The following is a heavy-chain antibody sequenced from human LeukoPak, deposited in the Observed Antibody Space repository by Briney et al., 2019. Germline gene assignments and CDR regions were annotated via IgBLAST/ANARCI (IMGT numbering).Heavy chain of an antibody. J-gene: IGHJ4*02. D-gene: IGHD3-9*01. CDR1: GGSISSSSYY. CDR3: VVLRYFDWFFY. V-gene: IGHV4-39*01. CDR2: IYYSGST. Sequence: PSETLSLTCTVSGGSISSSSYYWGWIRQPPGKGLEWIGSIYYSGSTYYNPSLKSRVTISVDTSKNQFSLKLSSVTAADTAVYYCVVLRYFDWFFYWGQGTLVTVSS.